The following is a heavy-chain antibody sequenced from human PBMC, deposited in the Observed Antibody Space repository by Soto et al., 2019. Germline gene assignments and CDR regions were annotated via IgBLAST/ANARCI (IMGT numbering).Heavy chain of an antibody. V-gene: IGHV1-3*01. CDR2: INAGNGDT. Sequence: ASVKVSCKASVYTFTSYAMHWVRQAPGQRLEWMGWINAGNGDTRYSQKFQGRVTLTRDTSASTAYMELSSLRSEDTAVYYCARSPGGWLYYFDYWGQGTLVTVSS. D-gene: IGHD6-19*01. CDR1: VYTFTSYA. CDR3: ARSPGGWLYYFDY. J-gene: IGHJ4*02.